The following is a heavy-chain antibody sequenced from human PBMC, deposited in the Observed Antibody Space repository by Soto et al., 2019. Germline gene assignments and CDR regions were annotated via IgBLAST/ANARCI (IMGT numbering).Heavy chain of an antibody. CDR3: ARDTGGYSGCEVDY. V-gene: IGHV1-46*01. J-gene: IGHJ4*02. Sequence: ASVKVSCKASGYTFTRYFIQWMRQAPGQGLQWMGMINPNDGSTTYAQNFQGRVTMTRDTSTSIVYMELSSLRSEDTAVYYCARDTGGYSGCEVDYWGQGTLVTVST. D-gene: IGHD5-12*01. CDR1: GYTFTRYF. CDR2: INPNDGST.